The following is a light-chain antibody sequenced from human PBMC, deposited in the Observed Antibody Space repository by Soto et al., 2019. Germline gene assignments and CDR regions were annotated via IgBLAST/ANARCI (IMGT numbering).Light chain of an antibody. V-gene: IGKV1-17*01. CDR1: QGIRND. J-gene: IGKJ5*01. CDR2: DAS. CDR3: LQHNNYPPIT. Sequence: DLHMTQSPSSLSASVGDRVTITCRASQGIRNDLAWYQQKPGKAPKRLIYDASSLQSGVPSRFSGSGSGTEFTLTISSLQPEDSATYYCLQHNNYPPITFGQGTRLEIK.